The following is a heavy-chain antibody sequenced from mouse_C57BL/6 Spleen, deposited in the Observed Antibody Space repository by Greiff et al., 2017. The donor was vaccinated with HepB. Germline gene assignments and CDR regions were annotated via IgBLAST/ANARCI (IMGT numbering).Heavy chain of an antibody. CDR3: TTWTTVVANGYFDY. CDR2: IDPENGDT. J-gene: IGHJ2*01. V-gene: IGHV14-4*01. CDR1: GFNIKDDY. Sequence: EVQLQQSGAELVRPGASVKLSCTASGFNIKDDYMHWVKQRPEQGLEWIGWIDPENGDTEYASKFQGKATITADTSSNTAYLQLSSLTSEDTAVYYCTTWTTVVANGYFDYWGQGTTLTVSS. D-gene: IGHD1-1*01.